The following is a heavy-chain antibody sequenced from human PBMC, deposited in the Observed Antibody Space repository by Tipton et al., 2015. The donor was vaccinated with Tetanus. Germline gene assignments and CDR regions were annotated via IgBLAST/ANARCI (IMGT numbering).Heavy chain of an antibody. CDR2: IAWNSGGI. Sequence: SLRLSRVGAGFTFDNYAMHWVRQAPGKGLEWVSGIAWNSGGIGYADSVKGRFTISRDNAKNSLYLQMNSLRAEDTAVYYCARENGGYDYYYYYGMDVWGQGTTVTVSS. V-gene: IGHV3-9*01. J-gene: IGHJ6*02. CDR1: GFTFDNYA. D-gene: IGHD5-12*01. CDR3: ARENGGYDYYYYYGMDV.